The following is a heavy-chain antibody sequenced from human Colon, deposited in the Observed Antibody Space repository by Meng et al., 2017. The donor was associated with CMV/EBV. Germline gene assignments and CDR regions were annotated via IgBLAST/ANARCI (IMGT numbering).Heavy chain of an antibody. Sequence: ASVKVSCKASGYTFTGHHMHWVRQVPGQGLEWMGWINNNSGGKRYAQKFQGRVTMTRDTSISTAYMELSRLTSDDTAVYYCARDLVVVIPDDLWGQGTLVTVSS. J-gene: IGHJ5*02. CDR1: GYTFTGHH. V-gene: IGHV1-2*02. CDR3: ARDLVVVIPDDL. CDR2: INNNSGGK. D-gene: IGHD2-2*01.